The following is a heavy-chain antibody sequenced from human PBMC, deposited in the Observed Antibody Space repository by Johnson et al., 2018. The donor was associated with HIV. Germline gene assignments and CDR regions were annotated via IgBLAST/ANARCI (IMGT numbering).Heavy chain of an antibody. Sequence: VQLVESGGGLVQPGGSLRLSCAASGFTFSSYDMHWVRQATGKGLEWVSAIGTAGDTYYPGSVKGRFTISRDNSKNTLYLQMNSLRAEDTAVYYCAKEGLGAGRNAFDIWGQGTMVTVSS. CDR1: GFTFSSYD. CDR3: AKEGLGAGRNAFDI. J-gene: IGHJ3*02. CDR2: IGTAGDT. V-gene: IGHV3-13*01. D-gene: IGHD6-6*01.